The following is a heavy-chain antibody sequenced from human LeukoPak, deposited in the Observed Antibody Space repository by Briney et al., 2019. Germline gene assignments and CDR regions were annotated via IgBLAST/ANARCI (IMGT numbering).Heavy chain of an antibody. V-gene: IGHV4-34*01. J-gene: IGHJ4*02. CDR1: GRSFSGYY. CDR3: ARGGYYSE. CDR2: INHSGST. Sequence: LETLSLTCAVYGRSFSGYYWSWIRQPPGKGLEWIGEINHSGSTNYNPSLKSRVTISVDTSKNQFSLKLSSVTAADTAVYYCARGGYYSEWGQGTLVTVSS. D-gene: IGHD3-22*01.